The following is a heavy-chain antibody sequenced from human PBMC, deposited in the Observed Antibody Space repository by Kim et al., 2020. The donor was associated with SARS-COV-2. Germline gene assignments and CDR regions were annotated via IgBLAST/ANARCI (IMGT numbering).Heavy chain of an antibody. CDR2: IYSGGST. J-gene: IGHJ4*02. D-gene: IGHD4-17*01. CDR1: GFTVSSNY. CDR3: ASGKLTTGVDFYY. Sequence: GGSLRLSCAASGFTVSSNYMSGVRQAPGKGLEWVAVIYSGGSTYYADSVKGRFTISRDNSKNTPYLQMNSLRAEDKAVYYCASGKLTTGVDFYYWGQGTL. V-gene: IGHV3-66*01.